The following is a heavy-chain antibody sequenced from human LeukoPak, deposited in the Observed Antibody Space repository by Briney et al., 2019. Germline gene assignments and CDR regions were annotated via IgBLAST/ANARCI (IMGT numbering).Heavy chain of an antibody. Sequence: SETLSLTCTVSGGSISSYYWSWIRQPPGKGLEWIGYIYYSGSTNYNPSLKSRVTISVDTSKNQFSLKLSSVTAADTAVYYCAREATDCSSTSRYGPQWNWFDPWGQGTLVTVSS. J-gene: IGHJ5*02. V-gene: IGHV4-59*01. CDR2: IYYSGST. CDR1: GGSISSYY. D-gene: IGHD2-2*01. CDR3: AREATDCSSTSRYGPQWNWFDP.